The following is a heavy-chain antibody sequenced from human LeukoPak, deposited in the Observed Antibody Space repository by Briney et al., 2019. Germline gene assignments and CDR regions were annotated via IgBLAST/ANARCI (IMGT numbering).Heavy chain of an antibody. D-gene: IGHD3-3*01. CDR3: AKDRGDFWSGYGYAFDI. Sequence: PGGSLRLSCAASGFTFSSYAMSWVRQAPGKGLEWVSGISGGGGTTFYADSVKGRFTISRDNSKNTLYLQMNSLRVEDTAVYYCAKDRGDFWSGYGYAFDIWGQGTMVTVSS. CDR2: ISGGGGTT. J-gene: IGHJ3*02. V-gene: IGHV3-23*01. CDR1: GFTFSSYA.